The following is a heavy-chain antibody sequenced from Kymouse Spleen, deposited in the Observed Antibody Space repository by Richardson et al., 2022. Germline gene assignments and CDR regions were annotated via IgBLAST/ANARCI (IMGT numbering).Heavy chain of an antibody. CDR2: IWYDGSNK. CDR3: ARDSGSYPYNWFDP. J-gene: IGHJ5*02. Sequence: QVQLVESGGGVVQPGRSLRLSCAASGFTFSSYGMHWVRQAPGKGLEWVAVIWYDGSNKYYADSVKGRFTISRDNSKNTLYLQMNSLRAEDTAVYYCARDSGSYPYNWFDPWGQGTLVTVSS. D-gene: IGHD1-26*01. CDR1: GFTFSSYG. V-gene: IGHV3-33*01.